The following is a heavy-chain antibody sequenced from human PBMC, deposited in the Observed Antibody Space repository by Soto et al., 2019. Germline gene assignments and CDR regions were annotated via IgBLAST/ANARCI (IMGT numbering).Heavy chain of an antibody. CDR2: IYYSGST. V-gene: IGHV4-59*08. Sequence: PSETLSLTCTVSGGSINNYYWSWIRQPPGKGLEWIAYIYYSGSTDYTSYNPSLQGRITISLDTSENQFSLKLTFVTAADTAVYYCARHSSAPAAVFDYWGQGTQVTVSS. CDR1: GGSINNYY. CDR3: ARHSSAPAAVFDY. D-gene: IGHD2-2*01. J-gene: IGHJ4*02.